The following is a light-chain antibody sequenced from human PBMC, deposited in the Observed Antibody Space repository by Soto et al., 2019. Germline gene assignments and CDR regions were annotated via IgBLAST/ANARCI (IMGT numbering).Light chain of an antibody. CDR2: DAS. V-gene: IGKV1-5*01. CDR1: QSISSW. CDR3: QQYNSL. Sequence: DIQMTQSPSTLSASVGDRVTITCRASQSISSWLAWYQQKPGKAPKLLIYDASSLESGVPSRFSGSGSGTEFPLTISSLQPDDFATYYCQQYNSLFGQGTKVEIK. J-gene: IGKJ1*01.